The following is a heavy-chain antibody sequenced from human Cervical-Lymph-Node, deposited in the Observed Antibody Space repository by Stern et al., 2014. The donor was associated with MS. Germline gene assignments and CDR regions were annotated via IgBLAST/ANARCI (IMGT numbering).Heavy chain of an antibody. CDR3: ARDTSSPERSDW. CDR2: IRNVGST. Sequence: EVQLVESGGGVIQPGGSLRLSCTASGFTFSRYYMTWVRQAPGKGLEWVSLIRNVGSTFYTDSVKGRFTISRDDSKNTVYLHMTSLRAEDTAMYYCARDTSSPERSDWWGQGTLVTVSS. V-gene: IGHV3-53*01. CDR1: GFTFSRYY. J-gene: IGHJ4*02. D-gene: IGHD1-1*01.